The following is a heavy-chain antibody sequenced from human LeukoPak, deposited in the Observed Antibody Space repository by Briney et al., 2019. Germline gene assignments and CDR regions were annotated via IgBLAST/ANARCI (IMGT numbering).Heavy chain of an antibody. V-gene: IGHV4-59*01. CDR3: ARVGYSSGWPFDY. D-gene: IGHD6-19*01. Sequence: SETLSLTCTVSGGSISSYYWSWIRQPPGKGLEWIGYIYYSGSTNYNPSLKSQVTISVDTSKNQFSLKLSSVTAADTAVYYCARVGYSSGWPFDYWGQGTLVTVSS. J-gene: IGHJ4*02. CDR2: IYYSGST. CDR1: GGSISSYY.